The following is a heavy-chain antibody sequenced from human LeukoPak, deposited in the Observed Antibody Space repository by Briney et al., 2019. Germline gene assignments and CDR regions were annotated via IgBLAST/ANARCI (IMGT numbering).Heavy chain of an antibody. V-gene: IGHV4-59*12. D-gene: IGHD6-13*01. CDR3: ARGKTIGYSSSWYGRGVFDI. CDR2: IYYTGST. Sequence: SGPTLVKPSETLSLTCTVSGGSISNYYWSWIRQPPGRGLEWIGYIYYTGSTNYNPSLKSRVTMSVDTSKNQFSLKLSSVTAADTAVYYCARGKTIGYSSSWYGRGVFDIWGQGTMVTVSS. J-gene: IGHJ3*02. CDR1: GGSISNYY.